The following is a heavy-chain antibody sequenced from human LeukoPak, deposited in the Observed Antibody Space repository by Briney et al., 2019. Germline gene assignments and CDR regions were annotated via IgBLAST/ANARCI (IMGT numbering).Heavy chain of an antibody. CDR1: GSSISSGDYY. V-gene: IGHV4-30-4*01. Sequence: SQTLSLTCTVSGSSISSGDYYWSWIRQPPGKGLEWIGYIYYSGSTYYNPSLKSRVTISVDTSKNQFSLKLSSVTAADTAVYYCARARGGDFFDYWGQGTLVTVSS. D-gene: IGHD3-16*01. J-gene: IGHJ4*02. CDR2: IYYSGST. CDR3: ARARGGDFFDY.